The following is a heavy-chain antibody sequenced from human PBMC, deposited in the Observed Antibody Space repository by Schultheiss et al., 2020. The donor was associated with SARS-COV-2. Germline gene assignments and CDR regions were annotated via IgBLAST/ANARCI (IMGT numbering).Heavy chain of an antibody. CDR3: AVTWGSTWYYFDS. CDR2: IREGSSNA. V-gene: IGHV3-21*01. Sequence: GGSLRLSCAASGFIVSSNYMSWVRQAPGKGLEWVSSIREGSSNAYYTDSLQGRSTISRDDAENSLYLQMNSLRIEDTAVYYCAVTWGSTWYYFDSWGQGTLVTVSS. J-gene: IGHJ4*02. CDR1: GFIVSSNY. D-gene: IGHD6-13*01.